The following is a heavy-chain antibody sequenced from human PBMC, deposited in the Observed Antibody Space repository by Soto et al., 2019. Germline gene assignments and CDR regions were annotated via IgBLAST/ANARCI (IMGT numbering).Heavy chain of an antibody. D-gene: IGHD3-3*01. Sequence: SETLSLTCTVSGDSISSGDYYWSWIRQPPGKGLEWIGCIYYSGNTYYNPSLKRRFSISVDTSKNQFSLQLSSVTVADTAVYYCASPARNYDFWSGYSFDIWGQGTMVTVSS. CDR3: ASPARNYDFWSGYSFDI. J-gene: IGHJ3*02. V-gene: IGHV4-30-4*01. CDR2: IYYSGNT. CDR1: GDSISSGDYY.